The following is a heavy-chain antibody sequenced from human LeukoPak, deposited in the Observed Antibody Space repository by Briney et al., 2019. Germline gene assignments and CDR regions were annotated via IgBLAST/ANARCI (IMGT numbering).Heavy chain of an antibody. CDR1: GGSISSSSYY. CDR3: ARATAAADYFDY. Sequence: SETLSLTCTVSGGSISSSSYYWGWIRQPPGKGLEWIGGIYYSGSTYYNPSLKSRVTISVDTSKNQFSLKLSSVTAADTAVYYCARATAAADYFDYWGQGTLVTVSS. V-gene: IGHV4-39*01. J-gene: IGHJ4*02. CDR2: IYYSGST. D-gene: IGHD6-13*01.